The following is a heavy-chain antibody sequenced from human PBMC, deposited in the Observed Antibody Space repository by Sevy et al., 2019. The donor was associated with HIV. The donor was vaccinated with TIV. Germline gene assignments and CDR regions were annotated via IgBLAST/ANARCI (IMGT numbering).Heavy chain of an antibody. V-gene: IGHV4-59*01. J-gene: IGHJ4*02. CDR1: GGSISTYY. Sequence: SETLSLTCTVSGGSISTYYWSWIRQPPGKRLEYIGSISYSGSTYYNPSLTSRVTISIDPSKNQFSLKLSSVTAADTALYYSARGGPTQQQLHYFDYWGQGTLVTVSS. D-gene: IGHD6-13*01. CDR3: ARGGPTQQQLHYFDY. CDR2: ISYSGST.